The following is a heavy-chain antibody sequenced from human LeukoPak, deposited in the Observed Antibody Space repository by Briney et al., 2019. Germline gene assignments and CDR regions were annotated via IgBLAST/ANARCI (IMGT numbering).Heavy chain of an antibody. J-gene: IGHJ4*02. CDR2: INAGNGNT. V-gene: IGHV1-3*03. CDR3: ARDEGSGSYYFDY. Sequence: ASVKVSCKASGYTFTGYYMHWVRQAPGQGLEWMGWINAGNGNTKYSQEFQGRVTITRDTSASTAYMELSSLRSEDMAVYYCARDEGSGSYYFDYWGQGTLVTVSS. CDR1: GYTFTGYY. D-gene: IGHD3-10*01.